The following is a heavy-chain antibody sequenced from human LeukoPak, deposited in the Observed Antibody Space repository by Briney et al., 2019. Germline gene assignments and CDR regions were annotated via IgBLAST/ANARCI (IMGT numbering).Heavy chain of an antibody. Sequence: PGRSLRLSCAASGFTFSSYGMHWVRQAPGKGLEWVAVIWYGGSNKYYADSVKGRFTISRDNSKNTLYLQMNSLRAEDTAVYYCASWSGALSHAFDIWGQGTMVTVSS. D-gene: IGHD3-10*01. CDR1: GFTFSSYG. J-gene: IGHJ3*02. CDR3: ASWSGALSHAFDI. CDR2: IWYGGSNK. V-gene: IGHV3-33*08.